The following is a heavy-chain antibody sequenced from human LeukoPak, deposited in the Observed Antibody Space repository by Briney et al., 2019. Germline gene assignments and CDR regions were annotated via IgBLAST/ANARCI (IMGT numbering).Heavy chain of an antibody. V-gene: IGHV4-61*02. Sequence: SETLSLTCTVSGGSISSGSYYWSWIRQPAGKGLEWIGRIYTSGSTNYNPSLKSRVTISVDTSKNQFSLKLSSVTAADTAVYYCARLAFYYDILTGYYFFDYWGQGTLVTVSS. CDR2: IYTSGST. D-gene: IGHD3-9*01. CDR3: ARLAFYYDILTGYYFFDY. CDR1: GGSISSGSYY. J-gene: IGHJ4*02.